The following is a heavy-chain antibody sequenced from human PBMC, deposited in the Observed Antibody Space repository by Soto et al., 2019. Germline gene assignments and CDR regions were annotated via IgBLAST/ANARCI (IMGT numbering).Heavy chain of an antibody. J-gene: IGHJ4*02. D-gene: IGHD5-18*01. CDR3: AKDRGYTYGYLADY. V-gene: IGHV3-30*18. Sequence: QVPLVESGGGVVQPGRSLRLSCAASGFTFSSYGMHWVRQAPGKGLEWVAFISYDGTNKYYADSVKGRFTISRDNSKNTLYLQMDSLRAEDTAVFYCAKDRGYTYGYLADYWGQGTPVTVSS. CDR1: GFTFSSYG. CDR2: ISYDGTNK.